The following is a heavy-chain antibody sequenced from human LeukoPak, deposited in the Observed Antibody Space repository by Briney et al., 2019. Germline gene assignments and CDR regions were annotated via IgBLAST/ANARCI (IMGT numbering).Heavy chain of an antibody. D-gene: IGHD2-15*01. CDR1: GFTFSSYG. J-gene: IGHJ6*02. Sequence: GGSLRLSCAASGFTFSSYGMHWVRQAPGKGLEWVAVIWYDGSNKYYADSVKGRFTISRDNSKNTLYLQMNSLRAEDTAVYYCVRVGSELSRWWPPNPYYYYGMDVWGQGTTVTVSS. CDR2: IWYDGSNK. CDR3: VRVGSELSRWWPPNPYYYYGMDV. V-gene: IGHV3-33*01.